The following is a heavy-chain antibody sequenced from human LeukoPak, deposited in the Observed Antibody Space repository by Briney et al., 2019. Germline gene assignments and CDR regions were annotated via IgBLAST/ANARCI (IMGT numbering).Heavy chain of an antibody. D-gene: IGHD6-13*01. V-gene: IGHV3-23*01. CDR1: GFTFSSFA. CDR2: ISDSGGRT. J-gene: IGHJ4*02. Sequence: GGSLRLSCAASGFTFSSFAMSWVRQAPGKGLEWVSVISDSGGRTYYADSVKGRFTISRDNSKDTLYLQMNSLRAEDTAVYYCAKALSSSWYTEIWGQGTLVIVSS. CDR3: AKALSSSWYTEI.